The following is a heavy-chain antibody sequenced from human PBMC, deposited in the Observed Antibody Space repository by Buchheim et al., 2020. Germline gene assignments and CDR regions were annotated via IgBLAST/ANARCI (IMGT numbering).Heavy chain of an antibody. J-gene: IGHJ6*02. V-gene: IGHV3-30*03. CDR3: ARGTYYYDSSGYYSVGPYYYGMDV. D-gene: IGHD3-22*01. CDR1: GFTFSKYG. CDR2: ISYDGSNK. Sequence: QVQLVESGGGVVQPGRSLRLSCAASGFTFSKYGMHWVRQAPGKGLEWVAVISYDGSNKYYADSVKGRFTISRDNSKNRLDLQMNSLRAEDTAVYYCARGTYYYDSSGYYSVGPYYYGMDVWGQGTT.